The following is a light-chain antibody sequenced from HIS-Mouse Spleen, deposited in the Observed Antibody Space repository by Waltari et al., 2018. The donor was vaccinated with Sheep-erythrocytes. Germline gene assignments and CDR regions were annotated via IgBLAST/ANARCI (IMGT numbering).Light chain of an antibody. V-gene: IGLV2-8*01. CDR3: SSYAGSNNWV. J-gene: IGLJ3*02. CDR2: EVS. CDR1: SRDVGGYNY. Sequence: QSALTQPPSAYGSPGQSVTISCTGPSRDVGGYNYVPWYQQHPGKAPKLMIYEVSKRPSGVPDRFSGSKSGNTASLTVSGLQAEDEADYYCSSYAGSNNWVFGGGTKLTVL.